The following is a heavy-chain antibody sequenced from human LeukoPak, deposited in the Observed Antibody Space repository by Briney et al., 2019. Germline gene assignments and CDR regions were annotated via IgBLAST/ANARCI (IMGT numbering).Heavy chain of an antibody. CDR2: ISYDGSNK. CDR3: AKDLITNPVRGVRFFDAFDI. Sequence: GRSLRLSCAASGFTFSSYAMHWVRQAPGKGLEWVAFISYDGSNKYYADSVKGRFTISRDNSKNTLYLQMNSLRAEDTAVYYCAKDLITNPVRGVRFFDAFDIWGQGTMVTVSS. CDR1: GFTFSSYA. J-gene: IGHJ3*02. D-gene: IGHD3-22*01. V-gene: IGHV3-30*04.